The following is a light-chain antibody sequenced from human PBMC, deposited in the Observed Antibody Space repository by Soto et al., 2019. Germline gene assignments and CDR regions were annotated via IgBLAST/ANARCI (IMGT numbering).Light chain of an antibody. Sequence: EIMMWNSPATLSVSPGERATLSCRASQSVSSNLAWYQQKPGQAPRLLIYGASTRATGIPARFSGSGSGTEFTLTISSLQSEDFAVYYCQQYNNWWTFGQGTKVDIK. CDR2: GAS. CDR3: QQYNNWWT. CDR1: QSVSSN. J-gene: IGKJ1*01. V-gene: IGKV3-15*01.